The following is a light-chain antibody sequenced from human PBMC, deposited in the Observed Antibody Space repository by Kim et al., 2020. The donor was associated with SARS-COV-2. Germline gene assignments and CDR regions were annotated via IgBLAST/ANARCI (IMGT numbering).Light chain of an antibody. CDR2: AAS. Sequence: VPVADSDTITARARQDITSSFACFQQKPSAVPPLLIYAASALQSGVPSRFSVSRSETDFTLTISSLQPEDVTTYYCQKYNSAPWTFGQGTKVDIK. V-gene: IGKV1-27*01. CDR3: QKYNSAPWT. J-gene: IGKJ1*01. CDR1: QDITSS.